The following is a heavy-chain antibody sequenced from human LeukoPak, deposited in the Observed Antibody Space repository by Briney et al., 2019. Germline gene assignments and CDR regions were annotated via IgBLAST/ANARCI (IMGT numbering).Heavy chain of an antibody. J-gene: IGHJ4*02. D-gene: IGHD4-17*01. CDR3: ARDRHGDSSFDY. Sequence: SETLSLTCAVSGYSINSGYYWGWIRQPPGKGLEWIGSIYHSGSTYYNPSLKSRVTISVDTSKNQFSLKLSSVTAADTAVYYCARDRHGDSSFDYWGQGTLVTVSS. CDR1: GYSINSGYY. CDR2: IYHSGST. V-gene: IGHV4-38-2*02.